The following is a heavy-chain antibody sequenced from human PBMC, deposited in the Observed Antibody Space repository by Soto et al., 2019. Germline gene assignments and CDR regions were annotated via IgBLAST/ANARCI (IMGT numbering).Heavy chain of an antibody. J-gene: IGHJ4*02. CDR1: GYTLTSYG. V-gene: IGHV1-18*04. CDR3: ARDTKAPRIAARPLDY. D-gene: IGHD6-13*01. Sequence: QVQLVQSGAEVKKPGASVKVSCKASGYTLTSYGISWVRQAPGQGLEWMGWISAYNGNTNYAQKLQSRVTMTTDTSTSTAYMELRSLRSDDTAVYYCARDTKAPRIAARPLDYWGQGTLVTVSS. CDR2: ISAYNGNT.